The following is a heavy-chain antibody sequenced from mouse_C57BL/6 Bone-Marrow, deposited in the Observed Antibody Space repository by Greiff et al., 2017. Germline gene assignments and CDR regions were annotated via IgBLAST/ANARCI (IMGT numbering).Heavy chain of an antibody. V-gene: IGHV1-52*01. CDR3: ARSGYYDGSSYVGWYFDV. Sequence: QVQLQQPGAELVRPGSSVKLSCKASGYTFTSYWMHWVKQRPIQGLEWIGNIDPSDSETHYNQKFKDKATLTVDKSSSTAYMQLSSLTSEDSAVYYCARSGYYDGSSYVGWYFDVWGTGATVTVSS. D-gene: IGHD1-1*01. J-gene: IGHJ1*03. CDR2: IDPSDSET. CDR1: GYTFTSYW.